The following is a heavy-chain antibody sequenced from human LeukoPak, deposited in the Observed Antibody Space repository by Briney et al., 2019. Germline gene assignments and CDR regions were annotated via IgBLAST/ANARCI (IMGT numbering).Heavy chain of an antibody. CDR2: ISGGSSII. CDR3: ARVRIFSVYYYYMDV. Sequence: GGSLRLSCAASGFTFNSYSMNWVRQARGKGLEWVSYISGGSSIISYGDSVKGRFTISRDNAQNSLYLQMNSLRAEDTAVYYCARVRIFSVYYYYMDVWGRGTTVTVSS. V-gene: IGHV3-48*01. CDR1: GFTFNSYS. D-gene: IGHD3-3*01. J-gene: IGHJ6*03.